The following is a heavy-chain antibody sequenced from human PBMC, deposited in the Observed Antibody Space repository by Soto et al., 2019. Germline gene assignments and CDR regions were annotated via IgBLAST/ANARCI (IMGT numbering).Heavy chain of an antibody. CDR2: IYYSGST. J-gene: IGHJ4*02. CDR1: GGTLSSSSYY. V-gene: IGHV4-39*01. CDR3: ARLVVREVLGLDY. Sequence: SETMSVTCTVAGGTLSSSSYYWGWISKPPGKGLEWIGSIYYSGSTYYNPSLKSRVTISVDTSKNQFSLKLSSVTAADTAVYYCARLVVREVLGLDYWGQGTLVTVSS. D-gene: IGHD3-10*01.